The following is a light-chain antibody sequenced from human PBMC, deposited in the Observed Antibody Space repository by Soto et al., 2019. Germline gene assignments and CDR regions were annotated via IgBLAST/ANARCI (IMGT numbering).Light chain of an antibody. V-gene: IGKV4-1*01. J-gene: IGKJ3*01. CDR2: WAS. Sequence: DIVMTQSPDSLAVSLGERATINCKSSQSVLYSSNNKNYLAWYQQKQGQPPKLLIYWASTRESGVPDRFSGSGSGTDFTRTIISLQAEDASVYYCQQYCSPPFTFGPGTKVDIK. CDR3: QQYCSPPFT. CDR1: QSVLYSSNNKNY.